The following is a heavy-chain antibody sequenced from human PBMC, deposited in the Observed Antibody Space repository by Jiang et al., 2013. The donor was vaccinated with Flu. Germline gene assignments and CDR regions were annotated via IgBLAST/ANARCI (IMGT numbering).Heavy chain of an antibody. D-gene: IGHD1-14*01. CDR3: ARDRTGTTRYGMDV. Sequence: GAEVKKPGASVKVSCKASGYTFTGYYMHWVRQAPGQGLEWMGRINPNSGGTNYAQKFQGWVTMTRDTSISTAYMELSRLRSDDTAVYYCARDRTGTTRYGMDVVGQRDHGHRLL. V-gene: IGHV1-2*04. CDR1: GYTFTGYY. CDR2: INPNSGGT. J-gene: IGHJ6*04.